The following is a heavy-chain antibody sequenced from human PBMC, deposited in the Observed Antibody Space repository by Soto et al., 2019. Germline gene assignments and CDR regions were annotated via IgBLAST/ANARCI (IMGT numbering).Heavy chain of an antibody. J-gene: IGHJ3*02. Sequence: QVQLVESGGGVVQPGRSLRLSCAASGFIFSNYGMHWVRQAPGKVLEWVAVIWSDGSHQYYADSVNGRATISRDNSKNTLYLPMSSMRAEDTAMYYCARDVEVAGIHPGGALNIWGQGTMVSVSS. V-gene: IGHV3-33*01. D-gene: IGHD6-19*01. CDR3: ARDVEVAGIHPGGALNI. CDR2: IWSDGSHQ. CDR1: GFIFSNYG.